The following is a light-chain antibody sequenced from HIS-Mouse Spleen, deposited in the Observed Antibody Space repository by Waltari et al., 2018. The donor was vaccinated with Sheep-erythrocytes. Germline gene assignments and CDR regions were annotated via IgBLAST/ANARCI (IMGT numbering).Light chain of an antibody. CDR3: CSYAGSSTPWV. CDR2: EGS. CDR1: SSAVRSYNL. J-gene: IGLJ3*02. V-gene: IGLV2-23*01. Sequence: QSALTQPASVSGSPGQSITISCTGTSSAVRSYNLVSWYQQHPGKAPKLMIYEGSKRPSGVSNRFSGSKSGNTASLTISGLQAEDEADYYCCSYAGSSTPWVFGGGTKLTVL.